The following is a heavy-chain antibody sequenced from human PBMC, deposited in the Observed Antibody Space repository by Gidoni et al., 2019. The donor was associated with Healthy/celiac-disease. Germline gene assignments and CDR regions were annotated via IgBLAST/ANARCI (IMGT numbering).Heavy chain of an antibody. D-gene: IGHD3-10*01. CDR3: ARAPYYYGSESYADY. J-gene: IGHJ4*02. Sequence: AASGFTFSSYAMHWVRQGPGKGLEWVAVRSYDGSNKYYADSVKGRFTISRDNSKNTLYLQMNSLRAEDTAVYYWARAPYYYGSESYADYWGQGTLVTVSS. V-gene: IGHV3-30-3*01. CDR1: GFTFSSYA. CDR2: RSYDGSNK.